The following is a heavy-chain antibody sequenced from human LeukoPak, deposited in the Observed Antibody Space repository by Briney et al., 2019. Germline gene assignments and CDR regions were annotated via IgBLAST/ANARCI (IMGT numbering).Heavy chain of an antibody. J-gene: IGHJ3*02. CDR2: IYPGDSDT. D-gene: IGHD2-2*01. CDR1: GYSFTSYW. V-gene: IGHV5-51*01. Sequence: GESLKISCKGSGYSFTSYWIGWVRQMPGKGLEWMGIIYPGDSDTRYSPSFQGQVTISADKSISTAYLQWSSLKASDTAMYYCASFDIVVVPAAPDAFDIWGQGTMVTVSS. CDR3: ASFDIVVVPAAPDAFDI.